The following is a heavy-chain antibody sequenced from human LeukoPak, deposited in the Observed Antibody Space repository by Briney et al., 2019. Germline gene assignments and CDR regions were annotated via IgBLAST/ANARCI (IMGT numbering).Heavy chain of an antibody. V-gene: IGHV1-2*02. CDR1: GYTFTGYY. CDR3: ARGAQLWPHDSFDY. Sequence: ASVKVSCKASGYTFTGYYMHWVRQAPGQGLEWMGWINPNSGGTNYAQKFQGRVTMTRDTSISTAYMELSRLRSDDTAVYYCARGAQLWPHDSFDYWGQGTLVTVSS. J-gene: IGHJ4*02. D-gene: IGHD5-18*01. CDR2: INPNSGGT.